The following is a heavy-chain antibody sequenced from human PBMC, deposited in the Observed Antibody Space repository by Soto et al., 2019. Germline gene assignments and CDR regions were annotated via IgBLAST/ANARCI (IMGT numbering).Heavy chain of an antibody. Sequence: KTSETLSLTCTVSGYSISTGYYWAWVRQSPGKGLEWIGSVYRSGAAYYSPTLKSRVTISVDTSKNQFSLHLKSVTAADAAVYYCARDYPYAVDVAGYFDFWGQGTPVTVSS. CDR3: ARDYPYAVDVAGYFDF. CDR2: VYRSGAA. CDR1: GYSISTGYY. D-gene: IGHD6-19*01. V-gene: IGHV4-38-2*02. J-gene: IGHJ4*02.